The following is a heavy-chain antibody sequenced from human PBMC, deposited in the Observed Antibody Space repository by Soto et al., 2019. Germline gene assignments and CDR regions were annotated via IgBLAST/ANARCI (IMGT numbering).Heavy chain of an antibody. CDR2: ISSSSSYI. CDR3: ARRSGDDFWSGYYNRPYYYYYYMDV. CDR1: GFTFSSYS. J-gene: IGHJ6*03. Sequence: GGSLRLSCAASGFTFSSYSMNWVRQAPGKGLEWVSSISSSSSYIYYADSVKGRFTISRDNAKNSLYLQMNSLRAEDTAVYYCARRSGDDFWSGYYNRPYYYYYYMDVWGKGTKVTVSS. D-gene: IGHD3-3*01. V-gene: IGHV3-21*01.